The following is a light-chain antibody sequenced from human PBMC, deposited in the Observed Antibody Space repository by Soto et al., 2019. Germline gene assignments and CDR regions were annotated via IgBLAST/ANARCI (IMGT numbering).Light chain of an antibody. Sequence: QSVLTQPASVSGSPGQSITISCAGTSSDIGGYNYVSWYQQHPGKAPKLIIYEVSNRPSGVANRFSGSKSGNTASLTISGLQAEDEADYYCSSYRSSNTFVVFGGGTKLTVL. J-gene: IGLJ2*01. CDR1: SSDIGGYNY. CDR2: EVS. CDR3: SSYRSSNTFVV. V-gene: IGLV2-14*01.